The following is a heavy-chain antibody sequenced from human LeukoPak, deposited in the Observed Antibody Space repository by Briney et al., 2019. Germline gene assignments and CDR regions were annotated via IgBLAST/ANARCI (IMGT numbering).Heavy chain of an antibody. CDR3: ARGQPLLSHFDY. J-gene: IGHJ4*02. CDR2: IIPIFNTA. CDR1: GGTFSSYA. V-gene: IGHV1-69*13. D-gene: IGHD2-21*02. Sequence: ASVKVSCKASGGTFSSYAIIWVRQAPGQGLEWMGMIIPIFNTANYAQKFQGRVTITADESTSTAYMELSSLTSEDTAVYYCARGQPLLSHFDYWGQGTLVTVSS.